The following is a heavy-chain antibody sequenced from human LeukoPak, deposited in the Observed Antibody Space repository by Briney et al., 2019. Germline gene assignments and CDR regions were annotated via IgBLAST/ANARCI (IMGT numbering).Heavy chain of an antibody. V-gene: IGHV3-74*01. D-gene: IGHD2-15*01. CDR2: INSDGINT. J-gene: IGHJ4*02. CDR3: AKHGLPLVVISAPLDY. Sequence: PGGSLRLSCAASGLTFSNYWMHWVRQAPGKGLVWVSRINSDGINTSYADSVKGRFTISRDNAKNTVYLQMNSLRAEDTAVYYCAKHGLPLVVISAPLDYWGQGTLVTVSS. CDR1: GLTFSNYW.